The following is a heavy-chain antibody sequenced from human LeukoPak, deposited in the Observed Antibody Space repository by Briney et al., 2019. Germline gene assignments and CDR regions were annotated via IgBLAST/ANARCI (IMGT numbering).Heavy chain of an antibody. D-gene: IGHD2-2*01. CDR2: ITYSGST. J-gene: IGHJ4*02. CDR3: ARDQGGL. Sequence: PSETLSLTCAVYVGSFSDYSWSWIRQSPGKGLEWIGEITYSGSTNYNPSLKSRVTISIDTTKNHFSLKVTSLTAADTAVYYCARDQGGLWGQGTLVTVSS. V-gene: IGHV4-34*01. CDR1: VGSFSDYS.